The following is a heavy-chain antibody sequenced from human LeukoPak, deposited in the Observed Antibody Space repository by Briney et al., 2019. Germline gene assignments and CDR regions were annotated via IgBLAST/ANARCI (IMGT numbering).Heavy chain of an antibody. CDR2: IYYSGST. CDR3: ARHLRYNWFDP. Sequence: PSETLSLTCTVSGGPISSYYWSWIRQPPGKGLEWIGYIYYSGSTNYNPSLKSRVTISVDTSKNQFSLKLSSVTAADTAVYYCARHLRYNWFDPWGQGTLVTVSS. J-gene: IGHJ5*02. V-gene: IGHV4-59*08. CDR1: GGPISSYY.